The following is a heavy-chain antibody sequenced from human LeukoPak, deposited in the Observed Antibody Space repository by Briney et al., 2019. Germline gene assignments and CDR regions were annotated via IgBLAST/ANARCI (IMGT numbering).Heavy chain of an antibody. J-gene: IGHJ4*02. Sequence: SETLSLTCAVSGDSISSSNWWNWVRQSPGKGLEWIGEIYHSGSTNYNPSLKSRVTISVDKSKNQFSLKLSSVTAADTAVYYCARDLGYKNDYVWGSYRYLDYWGQGTLVTVSS. D-gene: IGHD3-16*02. CDR2: IYHSGST. CDR3: ARDLGYKNDYVWGSYRYLDY. CDR1: GDSISSSNW. V-gene: IGHV4-4*02.